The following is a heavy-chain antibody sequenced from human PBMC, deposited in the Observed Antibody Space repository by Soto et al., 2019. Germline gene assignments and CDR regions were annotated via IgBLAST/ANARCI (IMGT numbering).Heavy chain of an antibody. Sequence: KSSETLSLTCTVSGGSISSGGYYWSWIRQHPGKGLEWIGYIYYSGSTYYNPSLKSRVTISVDTSKNQFSLKLSSVTAADTAVYYCARGADYGDYSFFDYWGQGTLVTVSS. CDR1: GGSISSGGYY. CDR2: IYYSGST. J-gene: IGHJ4*02. V-gene: IGHV4-31*03. D-gene: IGHD4-17*01. CDR3: ARGADYGDYSFFDY.